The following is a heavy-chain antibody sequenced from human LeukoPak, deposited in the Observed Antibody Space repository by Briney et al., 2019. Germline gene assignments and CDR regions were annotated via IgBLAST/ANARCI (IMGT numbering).Heavy chain of an antibody. CDR2: ISYDGSNK. CDR1: GFTFSSYG. V-gene: IGHV3-30*18. D-gene: IGHD6-19*01. Sequence: PGGSLRLSCAASGFTFSSYGMHWVRQAPGKGLEWVAVISYDGSNKYYADSVKGRFTISRDNSKNTLYLQMNSLRAEDTAVYYCAKETQWLVKDWGQGTLVTVSS. CDR3: AKETQWLVKD. J-gene: IGHJ4*02.